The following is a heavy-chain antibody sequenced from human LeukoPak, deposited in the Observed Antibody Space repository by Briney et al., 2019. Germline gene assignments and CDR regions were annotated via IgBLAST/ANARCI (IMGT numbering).Heavy chain of an antibody. CDR2: IGAYNGNT. CDR1: GYTFTSYG. CDR3: ARRGLYYYDSSGYYYSDY. J-gene: IGHJ4*02. Sequence: ASVKVSCKASGYTFTSYGISWVRQAPGQGLEWMGWIGAYNGNTNYAQKLQGRVTMTTDTSTSTAYMELRSLRSDDTAVYYCARRGLYYYDSSGYYYSDYWGQGTLVTVSS. V-gene: IGHV1-18*01. D-gene: IGHD3-22*01.